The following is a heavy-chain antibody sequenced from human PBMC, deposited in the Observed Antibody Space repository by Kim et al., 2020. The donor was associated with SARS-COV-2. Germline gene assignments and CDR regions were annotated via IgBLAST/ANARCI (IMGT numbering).Heavy chain of an antibody. V-gene: IGHV5-51*01. CDR2: IYPGDSDT. D-gene: IGHD5-12*01. CDR1: GYSFTSYW. J-gene: IGHJ5*02. Sequence: GESLKISCKGSGYSFTSYWIGWVRQMPGKGLEWMGIIYPGDSDTRYSPSFQGQVTISADKSISTAYLQWSSLKASDTAMYYCARGGYSGYDLQVWFDPWGQGTLVTVSS. CDR3: ARGGYSGYDLQVWFDP.